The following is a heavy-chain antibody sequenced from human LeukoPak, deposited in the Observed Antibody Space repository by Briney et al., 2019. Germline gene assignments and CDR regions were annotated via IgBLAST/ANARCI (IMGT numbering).Heavy chain of an antibody. CDR1: GGSFSGYY. CDR2: INHSGST. D-gene: IGHD3-10*01. CDR3: ARGRPSRTRFGELLCFDY. V-gene: IGHV4-34*01. Sequence: PSETLSLTCAVYGGSFSGYYWSWIRQPPGKGLEWIGEINHSGSTNYNPSLKSRVTISVDTSKNQLSLKLSSVTAADTAVYYCARGRPSRTRFGELLCFDYWGQGTLVTVSS. J-gene: IGHJ4*02.